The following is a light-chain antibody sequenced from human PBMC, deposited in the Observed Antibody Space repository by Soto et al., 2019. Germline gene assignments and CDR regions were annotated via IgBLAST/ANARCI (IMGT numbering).Light chain of an antibody. CDR1: QSVSSSY. Sequence: EIVLTQSPGTLSLSPGERGTLSFRASQSVSSSYLAWYQQKPGQAPRLLMYGTSSRATGTPDRFSGSGSGTDFTLTISSLEPEDVAVYYCQQYGSSPRTFGQGTKV. V-gene: IGKV3-20*01. CDR2: GTS. CDR3: QQYGSSPRT. J-gene: IGKJ1*01.